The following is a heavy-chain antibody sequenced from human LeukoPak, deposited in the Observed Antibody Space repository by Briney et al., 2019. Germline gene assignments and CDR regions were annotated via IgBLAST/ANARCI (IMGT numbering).Heavy chain of an antibody. Sequence: SLRLSCAASGFTFDDYGMSWVRQAPGKGLGWVAAISYDGSNKYYADSVKGRFSISRDNSKNTLYLQMSSLRAEDTAVYYCARGRNIVATSGYFDYWGQGTLVTVSS. V-gene: IGHV3-30*03. D-gene: IGHD5-12*01. CDR2: ISYDGSNK. CDR1: GFTFDDYG. J-gene: IGHJ4*02. CDR3: ARGRNIVATSGYFDY.